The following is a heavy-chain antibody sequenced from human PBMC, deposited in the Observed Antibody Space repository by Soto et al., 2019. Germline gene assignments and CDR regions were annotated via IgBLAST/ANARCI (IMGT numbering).Heavy chain of an antibody. Sequence: GGSLRLSCSASGFTFGASALQWARQASGKGLEWLGRIRSKANSYATAYAASVKGRFTISRDDSKNTAYLQMNSLKTEDTAVYYCTRRPTDTAMETYYFDYWGQGTLVTVSS. CDR3: TRRPTDTAMETYYFDY. V-gene: IGHV3-73*01. J-gene: IGHJ4*02. CDR2: IRSKANSYAT. CDR1: GFTFGASA. D-gene: IGHD5-18*01.